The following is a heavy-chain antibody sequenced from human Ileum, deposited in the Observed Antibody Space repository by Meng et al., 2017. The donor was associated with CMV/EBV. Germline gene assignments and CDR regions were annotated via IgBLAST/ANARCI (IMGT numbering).Heavy chain of an antibody. CDR1: GYTFTSYY. Sequence: SCKTSGYTFTSYYIHWVRQAPGQGLEWMGIFDPSGDATAHTQKYRGRVTMTGDTSTSTVHMYLSSLTSDDTAVYYCAREMASTYYFDYWGQGTLVTVSS. V-gene: IGHV1-46*01. D-gene: IGHD5-24*01. J-gene: IGHJ4*02. CDR3: AREMASTYYFDY. CDR2: FDPSGDAT.